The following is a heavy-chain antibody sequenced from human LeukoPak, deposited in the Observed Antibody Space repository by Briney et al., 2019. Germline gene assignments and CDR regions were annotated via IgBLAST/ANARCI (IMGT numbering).Heavy chain of an antibody. V-gene: IGHV3-64*04. D-gene: IGHD7-27*01. CDR3: AIDPNWGTHS. J-gene: IGHJ4*02. CDR1: GFTFGAYF. CDR2: ISSNEYDT. Sequence: GGSLRLSCSASGFTFGAYFMHWVRQAPGKGLQYVSSISSNEYDTYYADSVKGRFTISRDNSKNALYLQMNSLRVEDTAVYYCAIDPNWGTHSWGQGVLVTVSS.